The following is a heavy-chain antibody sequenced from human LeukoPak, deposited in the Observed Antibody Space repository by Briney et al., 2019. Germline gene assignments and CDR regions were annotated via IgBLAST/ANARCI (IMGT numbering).Heavy chain of an antibody. J-gene: IGHJ4*02. CDR1: GFTFSSYS. Sequence: GGSLRLSCAASGFTFSSYSMNWVRQAPGKGLEWVSSISSSSSYIYYADSAKGRFTISRDNPKNTLFLQMNSLRAEDTAVYFCAKRGVVIRVILVGFHKEAYYFDSWGQGALVTVSS. D-gene: IGHD3-22*01. CDR2: ISSSSSYI. CDR3: AKRGVVIRVILVGFHKEAYYFDS. V-gene: IGHV3-21*04.